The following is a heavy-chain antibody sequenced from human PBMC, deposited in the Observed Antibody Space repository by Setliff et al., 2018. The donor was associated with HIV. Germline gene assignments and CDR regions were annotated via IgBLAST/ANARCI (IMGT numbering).Heavy chain of an antibody. CDR1: GFSFDDYA. CDR2: ISGSGDKT. CDR3: ARGSGGSREYYYCYMDV. V-gene: IGHV3-23*01. D-gene: IGHD2-15*01. Sequence: PGGSLRLSCTASGFSFDDYALTWVRQAPGKGLEWVSAISGSGDKTYYADSVKGRFSISRDNSKNALYLQMNSLRAEDTAVYYCARGSGGSREYYYCYMDVWGKGTTVTVSS. J-gene: IGHJ6*03.